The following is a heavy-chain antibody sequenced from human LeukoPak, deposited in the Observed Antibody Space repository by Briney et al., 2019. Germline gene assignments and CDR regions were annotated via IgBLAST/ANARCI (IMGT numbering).Heavy chain of an antibody. D-gene: IGHD1-26*01. CDR3: ARDGRASLDY. CDR2: IYHSGST. Sequence: SETLFLTCTVSGGSISSSSYYWSWIRQPPGKGLEWIGYIYHSGSTYYNPSLKSRVTISVDRSKNQFSLKLSSVTAADTAVYYCARDGRASLDYWGQGTLVTVSS. V-gene: IGHV4-30-2*01. J-gene: IGHJ4*02. CDR1: GGSISSSSYY.